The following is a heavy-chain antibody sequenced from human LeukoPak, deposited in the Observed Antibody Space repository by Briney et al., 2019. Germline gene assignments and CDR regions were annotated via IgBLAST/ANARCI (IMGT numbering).Heavy chain of an antibody. CDR2: INPNSGGT. J-gene: IGHJ5*02. D-gene: IGHD6-13*01. Sequence: ASVKVSCKASGYTFTGYYMHWVRQAPGQGLEWMGWINPNSGGTNYAQKFQGRVTMTRDTSISTAYMELSRLRSDDTAVYYCARGQLTKTTNGFDPWGQGTLVTVSS. CDR3: ARGQLTKTTNGFDP. CDR1: GYTFTGYY. V-gene: IGHV1-2*02.